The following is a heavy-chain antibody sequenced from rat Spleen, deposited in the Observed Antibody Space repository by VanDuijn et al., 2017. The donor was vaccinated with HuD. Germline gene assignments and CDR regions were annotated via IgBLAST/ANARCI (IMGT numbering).Heavy chain of an antibody. D-gene: IGHD1-2*01. J-gene: IGHJ2*01. V-gene: IGHV5-19*01. CDR3: ARLYYYSSFDY. Sequence: EVQLVESGGGLVQPGRSLKLSCAASGFPFSNYDMAWIRQAPKKGLEWVASISTSGGSTYYRDSVKGRFTVSRDNEKRTLYLQMDSLRSEDTATYYCARLYYYSSFDYWGLGVMVTVSS. CDR2: ISTSGGST. CDR1: GFPFSNYD.